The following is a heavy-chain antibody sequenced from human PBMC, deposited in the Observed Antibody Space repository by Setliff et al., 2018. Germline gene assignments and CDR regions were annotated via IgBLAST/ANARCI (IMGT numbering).Heavy chain of an antibody. Sequence: SVKVSCKASGGTFSSYTINWVRQAPGQGLEWMGGIIPIFGTANHAQNFQGRVTITADESTDTAYMELSSLTSADTAIYYCIVNMVRPVTGLDSWGPGTLVTVSS. CDR2: IIPIFGTA. D-gene: IGHD2-15*01. V-gene: IGHV1-69*13. CDR1: GGTFSSYT. J-gene: IGHJ4*02. CDR3: IVNMVRPVTGLDS.